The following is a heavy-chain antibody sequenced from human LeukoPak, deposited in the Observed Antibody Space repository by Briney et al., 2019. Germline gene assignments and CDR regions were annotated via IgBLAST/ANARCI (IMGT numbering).Heavy chain of an antibody. CDR3: AKGPIAVAGPLDY. CDR1: GFTFGSYG. Sequence: GGSLRLSCAASGFTFGSYGMHWVRQAPGKGLEWVAVISHDGSNKYYADSVKGRFTISRDNSKNTLYLQMNSLRAEDTAVYYCAKGPIAVAGPLDYWGQGTLVTVSS. CDR2: ISHDGSNK. J-gene: IGHJ4*02. V-gene: IGHV3-30*18. D-gene: IGHD6-19*01.